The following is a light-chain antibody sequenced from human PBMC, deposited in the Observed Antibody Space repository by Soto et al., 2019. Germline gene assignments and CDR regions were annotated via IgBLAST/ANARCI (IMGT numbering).Light chain of an antibody. CDR1: SSDVGAYIY. J-gene: IGLJ1*01. CDR2: EVT. CDR3: CSYTSSRTYV. V-gene: IGLV2-14*01. Sequence: QSVLPQPASVSGSPGQSITISCTGTSSDVGAYIYVSWYQHHPGKAPKVMIYEVTNRPSGVSDRFSGSKSGNTASLTISGLQAGDEADYYCCSYTSSRTYVFGTGTKVTVL.